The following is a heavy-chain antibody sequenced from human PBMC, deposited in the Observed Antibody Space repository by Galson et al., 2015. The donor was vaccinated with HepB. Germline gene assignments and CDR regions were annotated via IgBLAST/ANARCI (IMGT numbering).Heavy chain of an antibody. CDR2: ISKDGDKK. J-gene: IGHJ6*02. CDR1: GFTFSTFA. V-gene: IGHV3-30*04. CDR3: ARVTQAYGGTAHFYAMDV. Sequence: SLRLSCAASGFTFSTFAMHWVRQAPGKGLEWVALISKDGDKKYNADSVKGRFTISRDNSKNTLYLQMNNLRLEDTAVYFCARVTQAYGGTAHFYAMDVWGQGTAVTVSS. D-gene: IGHD4-23*01.